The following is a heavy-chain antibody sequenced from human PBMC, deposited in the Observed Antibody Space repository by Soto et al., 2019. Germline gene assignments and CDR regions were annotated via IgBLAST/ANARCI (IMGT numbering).Heavy chain of an antibody. Sequence: ASVKVSCKASGYTFTSYYMHWLRQAPGQGLEWMGIINPSGGSTSYAQKFQGRVTMTRDTSTSTVYMEPSSLRSEDTAVYYCARDSYYYDSSGYYPYYGMDVWGQGTTVTVSS. CDR2: INPSGGST. CDR1: GYTFTSYY. V-gene: IGHV1-46*01. CDR3: ARDSYYYDSSGYYPYYGMDV. J-gene: IGHJ6*02. D-gene: IGHD3-22*01.